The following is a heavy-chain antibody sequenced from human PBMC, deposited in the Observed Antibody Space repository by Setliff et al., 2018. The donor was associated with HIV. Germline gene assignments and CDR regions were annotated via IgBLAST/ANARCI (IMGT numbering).Heavy chain of an antibody. D-gene: IGHD6-19*01. V-gene: IGHV4-4*02. Sequence: PSETLSLTCALSGGSVSSATWWTWVRQTPEKGLEWIGEMWHSGSTHYSPSLKSRVTISIDESKNQFSLKMTSVTAADTAVYYCAGSSGWWRPDYWGQGALVTVSS. CDR1: GGSVSSATW. J-gene: IGHJ4*02. CDR3: AGSSGWWRPDY. CDR2: MWHSGST.